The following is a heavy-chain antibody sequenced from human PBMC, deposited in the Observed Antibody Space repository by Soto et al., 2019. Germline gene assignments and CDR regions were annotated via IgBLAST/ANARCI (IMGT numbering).Heavy chain of an antibody. V-gene: IGHV3-23*01. CDR3: AKAATYYYDSSGYYYGNYFDY. CDR2: ISGSGGST. Sequence: SLRLSCAASGFTFSSYAMSWVRQAPGKGLEWVSAISGSGGSTYYADSVKGRFTISRDNSKNTLYLQMNSLRAEDTAVYYCAKAATYYYDSSGYYYGNYFDYWGQGTLVTVSS. D-gene: IGHD3-22*01. J-gene: IGHJ4*02. CDR1: GFTFSSYA.